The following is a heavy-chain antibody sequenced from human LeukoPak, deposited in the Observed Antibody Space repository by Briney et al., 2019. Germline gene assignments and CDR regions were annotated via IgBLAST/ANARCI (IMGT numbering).Heavy chain of an antibody. D-gene: IGHD4-17*01. CDR1: GYTFTCYA. V-gene: IGHV1-8*03. CDR3: ARGYGDYAGDYYMDV. J-gene: IGHJ6*03. CDR2: MNPNSGNT. Sequence: ASVKVSCKASGYTFTCYAMNWVRQAPGQGLEWTGSMNPNSGNTGYAQKFQGRVTITRNTSISTAYMELSSLRSEDTAVYYCARGYGDYAGDYYMDVWGKGTTVTVSS.